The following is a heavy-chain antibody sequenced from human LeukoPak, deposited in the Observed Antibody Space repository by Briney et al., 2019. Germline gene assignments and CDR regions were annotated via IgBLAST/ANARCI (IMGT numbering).Heavy chain of an antibody. D-gene: IGHD3-3*01. V-gene: IGHV3-30*01. CDR3: ARQRGDYDLPQSFAY. J-gene: IGHJ4*02. CDR1: GFTFSSYA. Sequence: PGGSLRLSCAASGFTFSSYAMSWVRQAPGKGLEWVAVISYDGTNKYYADSVKGRFTISRDNSKNTLFLQMNSLRAEDTALYYCARQRGDYDLPQSFAYWGQGTLVTVSS. CDR2: ISYDGTNK.